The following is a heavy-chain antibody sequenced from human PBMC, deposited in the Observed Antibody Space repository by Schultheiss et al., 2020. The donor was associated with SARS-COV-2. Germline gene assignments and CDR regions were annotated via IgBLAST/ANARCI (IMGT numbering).Heavy chain of an antibody. J-gene: IGHJ3*02. Sequence: GESLKISCAASGFTFSSYAMHWVRQAPGKGLEWVAVISYDGSNKYYADSVKGRFTISRDNSKNTLYLQMNSLRAEDTAVYYCARDGPVRYCSGGSCRREAFDIWGQGTMVTVSS. CDR2: ISYDGSNK. CDR3: ARDGPVRYCSGGSCRREAFDI. D-gene: IGHD2-15*01. CDR1: GFTFSSYA. V-gene: IGHV3-30-3*01.